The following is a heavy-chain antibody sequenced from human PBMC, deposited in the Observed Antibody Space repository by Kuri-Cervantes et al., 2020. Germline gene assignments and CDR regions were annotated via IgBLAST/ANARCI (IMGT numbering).Heavy chain of an antibody. Sequence: LSLTCAASGFTFSDYYMSWIRQAPGKGLEWVAVISYDGSNKYYADSVKGRFTISRDNSKNTLYLQMNSLRAEDTAVYYCAMSRKGYCSGGSCYGLKNWGQGTLVTVSS. CDR1: GFTFSDYY. J-gene: IGHJ4*02. CDR2: ISYDGSNK. CDR3: AMSRKGYCSGGSCYGLKN. V-gene: IGHV3-30*03. D-gene: IGHD2-15*01.